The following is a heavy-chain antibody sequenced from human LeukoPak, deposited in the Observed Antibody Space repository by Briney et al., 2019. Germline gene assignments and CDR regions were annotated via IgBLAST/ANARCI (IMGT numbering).Heavy chain of an antibody. V-gene: IGHV4-4*07. D-gene: IGHD1-26*01. CDR3: ARGDSGSYYASLVGYYYMDV. CDR1: GGSISSYY. CDR2: IYTSGST. Sequence: SETLSLTCTVSGGSISSYYWSWIRQPAGKGLEWIGRIYTSGSTNYNPSLKSRVTMSVDTSKNQFSLKLSSVTAADTAVYYCARGDSGSYYASLVGYYYMDVWGKGTTVTVSS. J-gene: IGHJ6*03.